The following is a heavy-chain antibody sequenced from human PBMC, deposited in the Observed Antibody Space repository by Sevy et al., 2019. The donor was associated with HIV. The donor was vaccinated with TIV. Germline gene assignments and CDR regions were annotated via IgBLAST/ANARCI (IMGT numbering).Heavy chain of an antibody. Sequence: GGSLRLSCAASGFTFSGYAMHWVRQAPGKGLEWVAVISYDGSNKYYADSVKGRFTISRDNSKNTLFLQVNSLRPEDTAVYYCAKDAGANMGPGIIPGDGMDVWGQGTTVTVSS. D-gene: IGHD3-10*01. V-gene: IGHV3-30*04. J-gene: IGHJ6*02. CDR1: GFTFSGYA. CDR2: ISYDGSNK. CDR3: AKDAGANMGPGIIPGDGMDV.